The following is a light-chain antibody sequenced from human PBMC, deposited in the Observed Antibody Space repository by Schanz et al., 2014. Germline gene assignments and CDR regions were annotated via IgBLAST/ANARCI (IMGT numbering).Light chain of an antibody. CDR3: QSYGTNNGV. J-gene: IGLJ3*02. CDR2: EDY. V-gene: IGLV6-57*03. CDR1: SGSIANNY. Sequence: NFMLTQPHSVSESPGKTVTISCTRTSGSIANNYVQWYQQRPGSAPTTVIYEDYQRPSGVPDRFSGSIDSSSNSASLTISGLKTEDEAEYYCQSYGTNNGVFGGGTKLTVL.